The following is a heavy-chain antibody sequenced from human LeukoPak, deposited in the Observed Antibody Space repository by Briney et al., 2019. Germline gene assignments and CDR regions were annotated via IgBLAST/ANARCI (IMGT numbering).Heavy chain of an antibody. D-gene: IGHD3-9*01. V-gene: IGHV3-11*01. CDR2: IGSSGNTI. Sequence: PGGSLRLPCAASGFTFSDYYMSWIRQAPGKGLEWVSYIGSSGNTIYYADSVKGRFTFSRDNAKKSLYLQMNSLRAEDTAIYYCARGFDWYYFDYWGQGTLVTVSS. CDR3: ARGFDWYYFDY. CDR1: GFTFSDYY. J-gene: IGHJ4*02.